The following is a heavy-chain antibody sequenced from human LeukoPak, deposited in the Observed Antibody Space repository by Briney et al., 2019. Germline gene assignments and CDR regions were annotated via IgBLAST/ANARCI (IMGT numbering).Heavy chain of an antibody. D-gene: IGHD3-22*01. CDR3: ARDRRSLGPVGTTMIVVVTPDY. Sequence: GGSLRLSCAASGFTVSSNYMGWVRQAPGKGLEWVSVIYSGGSTDYADSVKGRFTISRDNSKNTLYLQMNSLRAEDTAVYYCARDRRSLGPVGTTMIVVVTPDYWGQGTLVTVSS. CDR2: IYSGGST. CDR1: GFTVSSNY. J-gene: IGHJ4*02. V-gene: IGHV3-53*05.